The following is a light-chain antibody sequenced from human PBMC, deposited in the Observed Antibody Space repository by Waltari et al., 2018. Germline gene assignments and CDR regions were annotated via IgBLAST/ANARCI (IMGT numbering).Light chain of an antibody. CDR3: ASFTNTNTWV. CDR1: SSHIGAYNY. CDR2: GVS. V-gene: IGLV2-14*03. Sequence: QSALTRPASVSASPGQSITISCTGTSSHIGAYNYVSWYQQHSGKAPKLIIFGVSDRPSGVSNRFSASKSSNTASLTISGLQAEDEADYYCASFTNTNTWVFGGGTKVTVL. J-gene: IGLJ3*02.